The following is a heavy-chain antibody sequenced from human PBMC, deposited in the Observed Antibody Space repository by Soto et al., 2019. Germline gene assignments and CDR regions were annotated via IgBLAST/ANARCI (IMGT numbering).Heavy chain of an antibody. CDR3: ATWAGLVTYRGFIGPLDF. CDR2: ITPAFGTT. Sequence: QVHLVQSGAEVKKPGSSVKISCRASGSTFSKRSITWVRQAPGQGFEWMGGITPAFGTTNFAGKFQGRLKITADEPTTTAHLGLSRLSSGDTAVDHCATWAGLVTYRGFIGPLDFWGQGTLVTVSS. J-gene: IGHJ4*02. V-gene: IGHV1-69*01. D-gene: IGHD2-21*01. CDR1: GSTFSKRS.